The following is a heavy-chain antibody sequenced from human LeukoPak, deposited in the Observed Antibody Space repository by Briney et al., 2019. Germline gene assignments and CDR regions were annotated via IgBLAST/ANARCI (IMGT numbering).Heavy chain of an antibody. CDR1: GGSSSSYY. CDR3: ARGINGDYDY. D-gene: IGHD4-17*01. J-gene: IGHJ4*02. Sequence: SETRSLTCAVYGGSSSSYYWSWIRHPPEKGREWIGEINHIVSTNYNPSLKSRITISVHMTKIQFSLRVRSVPAADTAVYYCARGINGDYDYWGQGTLVTVSS. CDR2: INHIVST. V-gene: IGHV4-34*01.